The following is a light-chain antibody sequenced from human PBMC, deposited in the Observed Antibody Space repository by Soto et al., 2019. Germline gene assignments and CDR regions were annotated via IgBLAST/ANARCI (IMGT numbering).Light chain of an antibody. J-gene: IGKJ4*02. CDR1: QSISNW. Sequence: DIQMTQSPSTLSASLGDRLTVTCRASQSISNWLAWYQQRPGKAPKLLIFDASSLESGVPSRFSGSGSGTEFTLTISSLQPEEFATYVSQQYNPYSSAFGSGTKVDIK. V-gene: IGKV1-5*01. CDR3: QQYNPYSSA. CDR2: DAS.